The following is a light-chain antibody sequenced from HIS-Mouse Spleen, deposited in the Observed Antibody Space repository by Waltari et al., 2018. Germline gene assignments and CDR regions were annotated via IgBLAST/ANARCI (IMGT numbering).Light chain of an antibody. CDR3: YSTDSSGNHRV. CDR2: EDS. CDR1: ALPKQY. Sequence: SYELTQPPSVSVSPGQTPRITCPGDALPKQYAYWDQQKSGQAPVLVIYEDSKRPSGIPERFSGSSSGTMATLTISGAQVEDEADYYCYSTDSSGNHRVFGGGTKLTVL. J-gene: IGLJ2*01. V-gene: IGLV3-10*01.